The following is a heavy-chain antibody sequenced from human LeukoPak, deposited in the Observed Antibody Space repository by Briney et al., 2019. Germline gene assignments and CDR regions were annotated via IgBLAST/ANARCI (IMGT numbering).Heavy chain of an antibody. J-gene: IGHJ4*02. CDR1: GGSISSSSYY. Sequence: SETLSLTCTVSGGSISSSSYYWGWIRQPPGKGLEWIGSIYYSGSTYYNPSLKSRVTISVDTSKNQFSLKLSSVTAADTAVYYCARSTYYDFWSGASFDYWGQGALVTVSS. CDR2: IYYSGST. CDR3: ARSTYYDFWSGASFDY. V-gene: IGHV4-39*01. D-gene: IGHD3-3*01.